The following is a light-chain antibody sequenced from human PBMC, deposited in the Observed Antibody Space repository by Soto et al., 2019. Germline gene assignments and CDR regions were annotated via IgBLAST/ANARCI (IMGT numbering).Light chain of an antibody. CDR2: GAS. CDR1: QSVSSSY. V-gene: IGKV3D-20*02. CDR3: QQRSNWNPIT. J-gene: IGKJ5*01. Sequence: IVWTNAPCHVTSPPRARLPLSFTAIQSVSSSYLAWYQQKPGQAPTLIIYGASSRATGIPDRFSGSGSGTDFTLTISRLEPEDFAVYYCQQRSNWNPITFGQGTRIEIK.